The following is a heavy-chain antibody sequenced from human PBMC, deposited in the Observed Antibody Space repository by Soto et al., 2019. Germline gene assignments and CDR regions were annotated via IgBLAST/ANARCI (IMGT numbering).Heavy chain of an antibody. Sequence: SETLSLTCTVSNASISSRKWWTWVRQTPGKGLEWIGEIYHSGSINHNPSLKSRVTMSVDKSNNQFSLKMTSVTAADTAVYYSASKFGESLADAFDIWGQGTVVTVSS. V-gene: IGHV4-4*02. CDR2: IYHSGSI. J-gene: IGHJ3*02. D-gene: IGHD3-10*01. CDR1: NASISSRKW. CDR3: ASKFGESLADAFDI.